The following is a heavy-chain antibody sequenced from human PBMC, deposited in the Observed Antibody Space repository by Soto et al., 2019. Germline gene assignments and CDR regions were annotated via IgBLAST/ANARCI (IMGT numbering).Heavy chain of an antibody. CDR1: GFTFSGYA. Sequence: EVQLLESGGGLVQPGESLRLSCAASGFTFSGYAMSWVRQAPGKGLEWVSSISGSGGSTYYADSVKGRFTISRDNSKNTLILQVNSLRAEDTAIYYCAKDRPNYSVSGGAYYRAGGDYWGQGTLVTVSS. J-gene: IGHJ4*02. V-gene: IGHV3-23*01. D-gene: IGHD3-10*01. CDR3: AKDRPNYSVSGGAYYRAGGDY. CDR2: ISGSGGST.